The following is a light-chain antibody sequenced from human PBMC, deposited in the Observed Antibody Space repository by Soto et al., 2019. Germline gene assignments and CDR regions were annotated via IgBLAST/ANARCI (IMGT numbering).Light chain of an antibody. CDR1: SSDVGSYNL. CDR2: EVS. J-gene: IGLJ1*01. Sequence: QSALTQPASVSGSPGQSITISCTGTSSDVGSYNLVSWYQQHPGKAPKLMIYEVSKRPSGVSNRFSGSKSGNTASLTISGLQAEDEADYYCGSYAGSMTLYVFGTGTKVTVL. CDR3: GSYAGSMTLYV. V-gene: IGLV2-23*02.